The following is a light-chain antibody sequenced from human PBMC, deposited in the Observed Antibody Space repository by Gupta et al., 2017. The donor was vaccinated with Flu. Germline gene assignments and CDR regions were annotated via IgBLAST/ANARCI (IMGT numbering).Light chain of an antibody. V-gene: IGKV3-11*01. Sequence: EIVLTQSPATLSLSPGERATLSCRASQSVSSYLAWYQQKPGQAPRLLIYDASNRATGIPARFSGSGSGTEFTLTISSLAPEDFAVYYCQQRSKWPRTFGQGTKVEIK. CDR3: QQRSKWPRT. J-gene: IGKJ1*01. CDR1: QSVSSY. CDR2: DAS.